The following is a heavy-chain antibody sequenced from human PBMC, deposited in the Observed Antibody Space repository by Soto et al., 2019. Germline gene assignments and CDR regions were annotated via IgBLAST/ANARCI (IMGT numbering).Heavy chain of an antibody. V-gene: IGHV3-23*01. CDR3: AKDSVSSGSNYWYYFDS. CDR2: ISSSGVVT. D-gene: IGHD3-10*01. Sequence: GGSLRLSCATSGFTLSSYAMTWVRQAPGKGPEWVSAISSSGVVTYYTDSVKGRFTISRDTSKNMLYLQMNSLRVEDTAVYSCAKDSVSSGSNYWYYFDSWGQGTLVTVSS. J-gene: IGHJ4*02. CDR1: GFTLSSYA.